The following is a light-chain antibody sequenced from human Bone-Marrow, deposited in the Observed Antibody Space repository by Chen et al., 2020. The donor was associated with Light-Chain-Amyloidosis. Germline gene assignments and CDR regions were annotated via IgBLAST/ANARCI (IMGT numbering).Light chain of an antibody. CDR3: QERTNWPLYT. CDR2: DAS. Sequence: EIVLTQSPATLSLSPGERAALSCRASQRISKFLAWYQHKPGQAPRRLIYDASIRATGIPARFSGSVSGTDFTLTINSLEPEDFAVYYCQERTNWPLYTFGQGTKLEI. J-gene: IGKJ2*01. V-gene: IGKV3-11*01. CDR1: QRISKF.